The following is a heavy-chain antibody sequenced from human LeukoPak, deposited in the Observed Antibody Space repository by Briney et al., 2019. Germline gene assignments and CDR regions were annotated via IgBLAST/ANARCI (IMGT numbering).Heavy chain of an antibody. V-gene: IGHV3-7*01. Sequence: GGSLRLSCAASGFTLSNAWMNWVRQAPGKGLEWVANIKQDGSEKYYVDSVKGRFTISRDNAKNSLYLQMNSLRAEDTAVYYCARVPYCSSTSCYQEGWFDPWGQGTLVTVSS. CDR1: GFTLSNAW. CDR2: IKQDGSEK. CDR3: ARVPYCSSTSCYQEGWFDP. D-gene: IGHD2-2*01. J-gene: IGHJ5*02.